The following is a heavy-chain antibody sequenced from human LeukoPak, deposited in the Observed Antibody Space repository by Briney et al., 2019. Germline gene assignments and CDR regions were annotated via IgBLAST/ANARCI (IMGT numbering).Heavy chain of an antibody. Sequence: SETLSLTCTVYGGSFSGYYWSWIRQPPGKGLEWIGEINHSGSTNYNPSLKSRVTISVDTSKNQFSLKLSSVAAADTAVYYCARGPRRLDPWGQGTLVTVSS. J-gene: IGHJ5*02. V-gene: IGHV4-34*01. CDR2: INHSGST. CDR3: ARGPRRLDP. CDR1: GGSFSGYY.